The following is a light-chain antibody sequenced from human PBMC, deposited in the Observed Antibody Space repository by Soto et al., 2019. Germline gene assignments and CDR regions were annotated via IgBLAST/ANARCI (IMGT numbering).Light chain of an antibody. CDR3: SVYAGTYTYG. V-gene: IGLV2-11*01. J-gene: IGLJ1*01. CDR2: DVS. Sequence: QSALTQPRSVSGSPGQSVTISCTGTSSDVGAYNYVSWYQQYTGKAPKLMIYDVSKRPAGVPDRFSGCKSGNTASLTISVLQAEDKADYYCSVYAGTYTYGVGTGTKVNV. CDR1: SSDVGAYNY.